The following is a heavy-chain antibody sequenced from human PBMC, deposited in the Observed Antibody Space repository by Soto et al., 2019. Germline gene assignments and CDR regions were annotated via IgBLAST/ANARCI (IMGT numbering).Heavy chain of an antibody. Sequence: GGSLRLSCAASGFTFSSYDMHWVRQATGKGLEWVSAIGTTGDTYYPVYVKCRFNISRENAKNLLYLQMNSLRAGDTAVYYCARVSSATDAFDIWGQGTMVTVSS. V-gene: IGHV3-13*01. CDR3: ARVSSATDAFDI. CDR2: IGTTGDT. CDR1: GFTFSSYD. J-gene: IGHJ3*02.